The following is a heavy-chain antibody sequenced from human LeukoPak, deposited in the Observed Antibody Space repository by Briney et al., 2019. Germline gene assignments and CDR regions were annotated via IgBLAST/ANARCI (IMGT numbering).Heavy chain of an antibody. CDR1: GGSITNYY. CDR2: SYYNGNT. Sequence: SETLSLTCTVSGGSITNYYWSWIRQPPGKGLEWIGFSYYNGNTNYNPSLKSRVTISVDMSKNQFSLKLSSVTAADTAVYYCARLGEYSSSWFPPRMDVWGKGTTVTVSS. V-gene: IGHV4-59*01. J-gene: IGHJ6*04. CDR3: ARLGEYSSSWFPPRMDV. D-gene: IGHD6-13*01.